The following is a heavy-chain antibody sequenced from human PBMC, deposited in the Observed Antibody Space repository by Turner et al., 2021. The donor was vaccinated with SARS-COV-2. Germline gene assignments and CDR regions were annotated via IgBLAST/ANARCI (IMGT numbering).Heavy chain of an antibody. D-gene: IGHD3-10*01. J-gene: IGHJ6*02. V-gene: IGHV3-53*01. CDR2: IYSGGST. Sequence: EVQLVESGGGLIQPGASLRLSCAASGVTVSSNYMSWVRQAPGKGLEWVSVIYSGGSTFYSDSVKGRFTISRDNSKNTLYLQMNSLRAEDTAVYYCARGGHYYYGLDVWGQGTTVTVSS. CDR3: ARGGHYYYGLDV. CDR1: GVTVSSNY.